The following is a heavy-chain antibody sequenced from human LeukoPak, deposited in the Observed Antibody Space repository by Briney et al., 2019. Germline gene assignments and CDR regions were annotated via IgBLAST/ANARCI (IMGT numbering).Heavy chain of an antibody. J-gene: IGHJ5*02. D-gene: IGHD3-22*01. CDR1: GYTFTSYG. CDR2: ISAYNGNT. Sequence: ASVKVSCKASGYTFTSYGISWVRQAPGQGLEWMGWISAYNGNTNYAQKFQGRVTITRDTSASTAYMELSSLRSEDTAVYYCARWSIDSSGYFNWFDPWGQGTLVTVSS. CDR3: ARWSIDSSGYFNWFDP. V-gene: IGHV1-18*01.